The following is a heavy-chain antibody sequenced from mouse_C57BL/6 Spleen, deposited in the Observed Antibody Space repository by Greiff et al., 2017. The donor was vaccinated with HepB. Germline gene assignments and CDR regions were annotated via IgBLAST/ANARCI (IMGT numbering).Heavy chain of an antibody. D-gene: IGHD3-2*02. CDR3: ARTDSSGYWFAY. J-gene: IGHJ3*01. CDR1: GYTFTSYW. V-gene: IGHV1-64*01. CDR2: IHPNSGST. Sequence: QVQLQQPGAELVKPGASVKLSCKASGYTFTSYWMHWVKQRPGQGLEWIGMIHPNSGSTNYNEKFKSKATLTVDKSSSTAYMQLSSLTSEDSAVYYCARTDSSGYWFAYWGQVTLVTVSA.